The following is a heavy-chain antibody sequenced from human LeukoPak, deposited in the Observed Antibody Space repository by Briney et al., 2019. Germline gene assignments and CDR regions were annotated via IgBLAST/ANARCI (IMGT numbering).Heavy chain of an antibody. Sequence: GGSLRLSCAASGFTFTTYWMAWVRQAPGKGLEWVANIKQDGSEAVYADSVRGRFTISRDNAKNSLYLQMNSLRVEDTAVYYCAREYSSSFDAFDIWGQGTMVTVSS. J-gene: IGHJ3*02. D-gene: IGHD6-6*01. CDR3: AREYSSSFDAFDI. CDR1: GFTFTTYW. CDR2: IKQDGSEA. V-gene: IGHV3-7*01.